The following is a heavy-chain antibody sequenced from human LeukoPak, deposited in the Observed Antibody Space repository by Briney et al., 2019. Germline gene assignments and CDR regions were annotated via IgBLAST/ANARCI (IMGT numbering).Heavy chain of an antibody. CDR1: GGSISSSSYY. Sequence: PSETLSLTCTVSGGSISSSSYYWGWIGQPPGKGLEWIGSIYYSGSTYYNPSLKSRVTISVDTSKNQFSLKLSSVTAADTAVYYCARAWIQLWSTHWFDPWGQGTLVTVSS. D-gene: IGHD5-18*01. CDR3: ARAWIQLWSTHWFDP. CDR2: IYYSGST. V-gene: IGHV4-39*07. J-gene: IGHJ5*02.